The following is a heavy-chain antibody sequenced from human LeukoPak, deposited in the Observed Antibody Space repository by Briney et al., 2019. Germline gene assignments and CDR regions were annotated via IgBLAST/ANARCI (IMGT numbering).Heavy chain of an antibody. J-gene: IGHJ4*02. D-gene: IGHD6-19*01. CDR1: GGSFSDYY. CDR2: INHSGST. V-gene: IGHV4-34*01. Sequence: SETLSLTCAVYGGSFSDYYWSWIRQPPGKGLEWIGEINHSGSTNYNPSLKSRVTISVDTSKNQFSLKLSSVTAADTAVYYCARATYSSGWPYFDYWGQGTLVTVSS. CDR3: ARATYSSGWPYFDY.